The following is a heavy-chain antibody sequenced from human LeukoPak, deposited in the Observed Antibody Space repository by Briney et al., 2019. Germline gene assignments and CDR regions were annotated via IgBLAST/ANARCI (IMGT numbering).Heavy chain of an antibody. CDR2: IYYSGST. D-gene: IGHD1-26*01. CDR3: ARLHSVGATQQPLDY. J-gene: IGHJ4*02. V-gene: IGHV4-59*01. CDR1: GGSIGTYY. Sequence: SETLSLTCTVSGGSIGTYYWSWIRQPPGKGLEWIGYIYYSGSTNYNPSLKSRVTISVDTSKNQFSLKLSSVTTADTAVYYCARLHSVGATQQPLDYWGQGTLVTVSS.